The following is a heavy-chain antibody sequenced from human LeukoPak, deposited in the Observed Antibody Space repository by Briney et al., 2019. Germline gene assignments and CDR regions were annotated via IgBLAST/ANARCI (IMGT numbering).Heavy chain of an antibody. CDR1: GYSISSGYY. CDR3: ARGLRIAVAGTGWFDP. CDR2: IYHSGST. D-gene: IGHD6-19*01. V-gene: IGHV4-38-2*02. Sequence: SGTLSLTCTVSGYSISSGYYWGWIRQPPGKGLEWIGSIYHSGSTYYNPSLKSRVTTSVDTSKNQFSLKLSSVTAADTAVYYCARGLRIAVAGTGWFDPWGQGTLVTVSS. J-gene: IGHJ5*02.